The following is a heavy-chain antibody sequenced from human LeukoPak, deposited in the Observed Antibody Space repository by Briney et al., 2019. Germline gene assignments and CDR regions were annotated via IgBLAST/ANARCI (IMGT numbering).Heavy chain of an antibody. J-gene: IGHJ6*03. Sequence: SETLSLTCTVSGGSISSYYWSWIRQPAGKAPEWIGRIYTSGSTNYNPSLKSRVTISINTSNNQFSLKLSSVTAADTAVYYCAQFYDFWSGKSWTGYVDVWGKGTTVTVSS. CDR1: GGSISSYY. CDR3: AQFYDFWSGKSWTGYVDV. CDR2: IYTSGST. V-gene: IGHV4-4*07. D-gene: IGHD3-3*01.